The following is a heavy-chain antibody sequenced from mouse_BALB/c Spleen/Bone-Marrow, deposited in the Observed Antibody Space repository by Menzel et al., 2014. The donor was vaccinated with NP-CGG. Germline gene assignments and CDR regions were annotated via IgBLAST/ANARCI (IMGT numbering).Heavy chain of an antibody. CDR2: ISPYNGDT. J-gene: IGHJ2*01. CDR1: GYSFTGYF. CDR3: ARSGYYGSSYFDY. Sequence: EVKLVESGPELVKPGASVKISCKASGYSFTGYFMNWVMQSHGKSLEWIGRISPYNGDTFYNQKFKGKATLTVDKSSSTAHMELRSLASEDSAVYYCARSGYYGSSYFDYWGQGTTLTVSS. D-gene: IGHD1-1*01. V-gene: IGHV1-20*02.